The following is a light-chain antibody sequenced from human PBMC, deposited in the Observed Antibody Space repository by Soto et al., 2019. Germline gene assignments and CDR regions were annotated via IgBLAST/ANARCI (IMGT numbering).Light chain of an antibody. CDR1: QSVSIY. CDR2: ASS. CDR3: QQRSTWPWT. J-gene: IGKJ1*01. V-gene: IGKV3-11*01. Sequence: IVLTQSPATLSLSPGERATLSCRASQSVSIYLDWYQQKPGQAPRLLIYASSNRATGIPARFSGSGSGTDLTLTISSLEPEDSAIYYCQQRSTWPWTVGQGTKVEIK.